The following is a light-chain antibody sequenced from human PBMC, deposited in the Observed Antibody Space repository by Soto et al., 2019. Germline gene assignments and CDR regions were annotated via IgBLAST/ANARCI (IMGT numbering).Light chain of an antibody. CDR2: DAS. Sequence: DIQMTQSPSTLSASVGDRVTITCRASQSISSRLAWYQQKPGKAPKFLVYDASNLESGVPSRFSGSGSGTEFTLTISSLQPEDFATYYCLQHNSYPRTFGQGTKVDIK. J-gene: IGKJ1*01. V-gene: IGKV1-5*01. CDR1: QSISSR. CDR3: LQHNSYPRT.